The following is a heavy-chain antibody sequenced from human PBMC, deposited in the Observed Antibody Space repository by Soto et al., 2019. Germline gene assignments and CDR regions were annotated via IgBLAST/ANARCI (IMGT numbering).Heavy chain of an antibody. CDR3: ARVPATRIAARHFDY. J-gene: IGHJ4*02. CDR1: GGSISSYY. CDR2: IYTSGGT. V-gene: IGHV4-4*07. Sequence: QVQLQESGPGLVKPSETLSLTCTVSGGSISSYYWSWIRQPAGKGLEWIGRIYTSGGTNYNPSLKSRVTMSVDTSKNQFSLKLSSVTAADTAVYYCARVPATRIAARHFDYWGQGTLVTVSS. D-gene: IGHD6-6*01.